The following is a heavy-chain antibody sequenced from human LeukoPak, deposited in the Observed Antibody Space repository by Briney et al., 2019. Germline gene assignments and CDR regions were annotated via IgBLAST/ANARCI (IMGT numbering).Heavy chain of an antibody. J-gene: IGHJ6*03. Sequence: SETLSLTCAVYGGSFSGYYWSWIRQPSGKGLEWIGEINHSGSTNYNPSLKSRVTISVDTSKNQFSLKLSSVTAADTAVYYCARNPGIAVAGTDQYYYYYYMDVWGKGTTVTVSS. CDR1: GGSFSGYY. V-gene: IGHV4-34*01. D-gene: IGHD6-19*01. CDR3: ARNPGIAVAGTDQYYYYYYMDV. CDR2: INHSGST.